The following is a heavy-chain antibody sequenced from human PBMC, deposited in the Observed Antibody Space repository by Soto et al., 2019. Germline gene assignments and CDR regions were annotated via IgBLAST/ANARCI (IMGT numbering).Heavy chain of an antibody. V-gene: IGHV1-2*04. D-gene: IGHD2-2*01. CDR1: GYTFTGYY. CDR2: INPNSGGT. CDR3: ARDSGYCSSTSCSTTYYYYYGMDV. J-gene: IGHJ6*02. Sequence: ASVKVSCKASGYTFTGYYMHWVRQAPGQGLEWMGWINPNSGGTNYAQKFQGWVTMTRDTSISTAYMELSRLRSDDTAVYYCARDSGYCSSTSCSTTYYYYYGMDVWGQGTTVTVSS.